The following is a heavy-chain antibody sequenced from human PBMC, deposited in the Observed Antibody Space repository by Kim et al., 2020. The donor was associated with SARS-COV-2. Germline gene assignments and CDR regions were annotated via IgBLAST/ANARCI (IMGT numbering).Heavy chain of an antibody. Sequence: WGSLRLSCAASGFTVSSNYMTWVRQAPGKGLEWVSVIYTGGSTYYADSVKGRFTISRDNSKNTLYLQMNSLGDEDTAVYYCATSRAGYNWLDPWGQGTLVTVSS. V-gene: IGHV3-53*01. CDR3: ATSRAGYNWLDP. CDR1: GFTVSSNY. CDR2: IYTGGST. J-gene: IGHJ5*02. D-gene: IGHD6-19*01.